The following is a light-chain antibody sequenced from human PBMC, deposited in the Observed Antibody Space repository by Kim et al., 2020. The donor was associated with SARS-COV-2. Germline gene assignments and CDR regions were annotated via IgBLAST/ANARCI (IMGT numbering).Light chain of an antibody. CDR2: GKN. CDR3: NSRDSSGNHVV. CDR1: SVRSYY. Sequence: ALGQTTRIPCQVASVRSYYASWSQQKPGQAPVLVIYGKNNRPSGIPDRFSGSSSGNTASLTITGAQAEDEADYYCNSRDSSGNHVVFGGGTQLTVL. J-gene: IGLJ2*01. V-gene: IGLV3-19*01.